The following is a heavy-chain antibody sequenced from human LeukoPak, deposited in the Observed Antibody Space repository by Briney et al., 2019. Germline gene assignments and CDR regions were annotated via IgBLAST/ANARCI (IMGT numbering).Heavy chain of an antibody. D-gene: IGHD6-19*01. J-gene: IGHJ6*03. CDR2: ISSTGNYI. Sequence: GGSLRLSCAASRFTFSSYSMNWVRQAPGEGLEWVSSISSTGNYIYYADSVKGRFTLSRDNAKNSLYLQMNSLRAEDTAIYYCATSLSGWGTYHYMNVWGKGTTVTISS. V-gene: IGHV3-21*06. CDR3: ATSLSGWGTYHYMNV. CDR1: RFTFSSYS.